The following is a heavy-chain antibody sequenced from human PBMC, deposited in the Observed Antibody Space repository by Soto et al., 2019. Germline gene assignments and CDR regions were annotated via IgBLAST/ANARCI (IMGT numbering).Heavy chain of an antibody. J-gene: IGHJ4*02. CDR1: GYTFTSYA. Sequence: ASVKVSCKPSGYTFTSYAIHWVRQAPGQRLEWMGWINADNGDTKYSQKFSGRVTITRDTSANTAFMEPSSLRSEGTAMYYCARELQGLYYFDFWGQGTLVTVSS. CDR3: ARELQGLYYFDF. D-gene: IGHD2-21*02. V-gene: IGHV1-3*01. CDR2: INADNGDT.